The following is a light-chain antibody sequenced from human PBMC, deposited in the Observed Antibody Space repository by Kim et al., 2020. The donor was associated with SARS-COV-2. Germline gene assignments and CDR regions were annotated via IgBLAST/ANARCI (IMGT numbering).Light chain of an antibody. CDR1: QSVGSY. CDR2: KAS. CDR3: QHYNSYPEN. V-gene: IGKV1-5*03. J-gene: IGKJ2*01. Sequence: DIQMTQSPSTLSASTGDRVTITCRASQSVGSYLAWYQQRPGKAPKLLIYKASNLETGVPSRFSGSGSATQFTLTISSLQPDDSATYYCQHYNSYPENFGQGTKLEI.